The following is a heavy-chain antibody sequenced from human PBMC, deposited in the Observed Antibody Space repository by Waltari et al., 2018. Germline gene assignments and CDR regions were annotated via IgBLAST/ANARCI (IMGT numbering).Heavy chain of an antibody. Sequence: QLQLQESGPGLVKPSETLSLTCTVPGGSISSSSYYWGWTRQPPGKGLEWIGSIYYSGSTYYNPSLKSRVTISVDTSKNQFSLKLSSVTAADTAVYYCARGIAVAGTFDYWGQGTLVTVSS. D-gene: IGHD6-19*01. J-gene: IGHJ4*02. CDR1: GGSISSSSYY. CDR2: IYYSGST. V-gene: IGHV4-39*01. CDR3: ARGIAVAGTFDY.